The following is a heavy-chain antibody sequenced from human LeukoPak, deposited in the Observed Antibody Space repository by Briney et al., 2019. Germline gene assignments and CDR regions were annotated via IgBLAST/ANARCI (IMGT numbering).Heavy chain of an antibody. Sequence: SQTLSLTCTVSGGSISSGGYYWSWIRQHPGKGLEWIGYIYYSGSTYYNPSLKSRVTISVDTSKNQFSLKLSSVTAADTAVYYCARVSDDHGPNYFDYWGQGTLVTVSS. D-gene: IGHD1-14*01. CDR2: IYYSGST. CDR3: ARVSDDHGPNYFDY. CDR1: GGSISSGGYY. V-gene: IGHV4-31*03. J-gene: IGHJ4*02.